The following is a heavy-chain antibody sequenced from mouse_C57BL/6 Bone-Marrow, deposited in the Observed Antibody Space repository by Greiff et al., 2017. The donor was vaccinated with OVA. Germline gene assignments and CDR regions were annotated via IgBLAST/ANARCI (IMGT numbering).Heavy chain of an antibody. D-gene: IGHD1-1*01. Sequence: VLLQQSGAELARPGASVKLSCKASGYTFTSYGISWVKQRTGQGLEWIGEIYPRSGNTYYNEKFKGKATLTADKSSSTAYMELRSLTSEDSAVYFCGGTTVPAWFAYWGQGTLVTVSA. CDR3: GGTTVPAWFAY. J-gene: IGHJ3*01. CDR2: IYPRSGNT. CDR1: GYTFTSYG. V-gene: IGHV1-81*01.